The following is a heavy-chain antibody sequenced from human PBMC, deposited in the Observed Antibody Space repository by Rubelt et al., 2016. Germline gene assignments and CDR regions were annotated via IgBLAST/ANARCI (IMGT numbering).Heavy chain of an antibody. CDR3: ARDRIRIAARQGWYFDL. J-gene: IGHJ2*01. CDR1: GYTFTSYG. D-gene: IGHD6-6*01. CDR2: ISAYNGNT. Sequence: QVQLVQSGAEVKKPGASVKVSCKASGYTFTSYGISWVRQAPGQGLEWMGWISAYNGNTNYAQKLQGRVTMTTDTSTTPAYMELRSLGSDDTAVYYCARDRIRIAARQGWYFDLWGRGTLVTVSS. V-gene: IGHV1-18*01.